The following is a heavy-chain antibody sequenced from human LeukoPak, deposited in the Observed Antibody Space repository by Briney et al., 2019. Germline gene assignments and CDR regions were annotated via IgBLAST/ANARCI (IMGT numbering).Heavy chain of an antibody. CDR2: VYYSGSP. CDR1: GDSIRSSGSY. D-gene: IGHD3-22*01. Sequence: SETLSLTCTVSGDSIRSSGSYWGWIRQPPGKGLEWIGSVYYSGSPYYNPSLKSRVTISVVTSKNQFSLKLSSSTAADTAVYYCARHYSDSSGYYFNYYYMDVWGKGTTVTVPS. V-gene: IGHV4-39*01. CDR3: ARHYSDSSGYYFNYYYMDV. J-gene: IGHJ6*03.